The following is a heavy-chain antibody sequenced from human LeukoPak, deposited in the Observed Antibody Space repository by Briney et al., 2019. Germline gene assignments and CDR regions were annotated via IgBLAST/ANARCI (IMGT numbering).Heavy chain of an antibody. D-gene: IGHD3-9*01. CDR1: GFSFSSSA. Sequence: GGSLRLSCAASGFSFSSSAMSWVRQSPGQGPQWVSSIGGSGSGDNTQYTDSVKGRFTISRDNSKNTLFLQMHGLRADDTGIYYCMREHSTGYQDFWGRGTLVTVSS. V-gene: IGHV3-23*01. J-gene: IGHJ4*02. CDR2: IGGSGSGDNT. CDR3: MREHSTGYQDF.